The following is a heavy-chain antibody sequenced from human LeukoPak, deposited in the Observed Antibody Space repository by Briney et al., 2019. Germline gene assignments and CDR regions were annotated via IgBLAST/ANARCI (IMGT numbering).Heavy chain of an antibody. Sequence: GGSLRLSCVASGFTFSRYGMNWVRQAPGKGLEWIGHIKSNSAGGTTDYAAPVKGRFTISRDDSKNTLFLQMNSLKTEDTAVYFCSTEYYGSANFNYWGQGTLVTVSS. CDR3: STEYYGSANFNY. J-gene: IGHJ4*02. V-gene: IGHV3-15*01. CDR1: GFTFSRYG. D-gene: IGHD3-10*01. CDR2: IKSNSAGGTT.